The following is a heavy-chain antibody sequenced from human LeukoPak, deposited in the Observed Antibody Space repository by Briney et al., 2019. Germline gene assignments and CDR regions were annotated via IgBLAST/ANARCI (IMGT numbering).Heavy chain of an antibody. D-gene: IGHD5-18*01. CDR1: GGSISSGGYY. V-gene: IGHV4-31*03. Sequence: SETLSLTCTVSGGSISSGGYYWSWNRQHPGKGLAWIGYIYYSGSTYYNPSLKSRVTISVDTSKNQFSLKLSSVTAADTAVYYCARGRPYSYGQKTYYFDYWGQGTLVTVSS. J-gene: IGHJ4*02. CDR2: IYYSGST. CDR3: ARGRPYSYGQKTYYFDY.